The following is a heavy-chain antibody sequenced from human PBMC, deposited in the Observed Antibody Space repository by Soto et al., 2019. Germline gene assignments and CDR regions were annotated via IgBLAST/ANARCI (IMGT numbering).Heavy chain of an antibody. CDR3: ARSGLTGTTYFYYYYGMDV. CDR1: GYSFTSYW. CDR2: IYPGDSDT. Sequence: GESLKISCKGSGYSFTSYWIGWVRQMPGKGLEWMGIIYPGDSDTRYSPSFQGQVTISADKSISTAYLQWSSLKASDTAMYYCARSGLTGTTYFYYYYGMDVWGQGTTVTVPS. D-gene: IGHD1-20*01. J-gene: IGHJ6*02. V-gene: IGHV5-51*01.